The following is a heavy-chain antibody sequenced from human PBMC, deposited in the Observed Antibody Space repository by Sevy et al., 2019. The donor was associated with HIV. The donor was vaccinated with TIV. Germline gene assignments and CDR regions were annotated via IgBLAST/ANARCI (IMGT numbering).Heavy chain of an antibody. J-gene: IGHJ3*02. D-gene: IGHD2-2*01. CDR1: GYTFTGYY. Sequence: ASVKVSCKASGYTFTGYYMHWVRQAPGQGLEWMGWINPNSGGTNYAQKFQGWVTMTRDTSISTAYMELSRLRSDDTAVYYCARDGGGCGSTSCYFAFDIWGQGTMVTVSS. CDR3: ARDGGGCGSTSCYFAFDI. CDR2: INPNSGGT. V-gene: IGHV1-2*04.